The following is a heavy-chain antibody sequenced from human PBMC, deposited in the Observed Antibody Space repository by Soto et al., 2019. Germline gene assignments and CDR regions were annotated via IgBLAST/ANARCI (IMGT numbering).Heavy chain of an antibody. CDR1: GGSVSSGSYY. Sequence: PSETLSLTCTVSGGSVSSGSYYWSWIRQPPGKGLEWIGYIYYSGSTNYNPSLKSRVTISVDMSKNQFSLKLSSVTAADTAVYYCASGGIMVRGVIDYWGQGTLVTVS. CDR2: IYYSGST. V-gene: IGHV4-61*01. J-gene: IGHJ4*02. CDR3: ASGGIMVRGVIDY. D-gene: IGHD3-10*01.